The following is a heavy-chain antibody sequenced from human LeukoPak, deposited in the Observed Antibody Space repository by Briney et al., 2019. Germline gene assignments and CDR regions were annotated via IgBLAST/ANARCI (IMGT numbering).Heavy chain of an antibody. CDR3: ARVGYRGSSYRFDP. CDR2: IYFSGST. J-gene: IGHJ5*02. CDR1: GDSISRGGHY. D-gene: IGHD5-12*01. V-gene: IGHV4-31*03. Sequence: SETLSLTCSVSGDSISRGGHYWSWIRQHPGKGLEWLGYIYFSGSTYYNPSLRSRLTITVDTSDNQFSLKLTSVTVADTAVYYCARVGYRGSSYRFDPWAQGTLVTVSS.